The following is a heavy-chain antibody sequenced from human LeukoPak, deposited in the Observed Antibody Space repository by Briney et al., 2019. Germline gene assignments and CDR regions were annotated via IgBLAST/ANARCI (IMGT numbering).Heavy chain of an antibody. CDR2: IKQDGSEK. CDR1: GFTFSSYW. D-gene: IGHD6-19*01. CDR3: AGLSYSSGWFPFDY. V-gene: IGHV3-7*01. Sequence: GGSLRLSCAASGFTFSSYWMSWVRQAPGEGLEWVANIKQDGSEKYYVDSVKGRFTISRDNAKNSLYLQMNSLRAEDTAVYYCAGLSYSSGWFPFDYWGQGTLVTVSS. J-gene: IGHJ4*02.